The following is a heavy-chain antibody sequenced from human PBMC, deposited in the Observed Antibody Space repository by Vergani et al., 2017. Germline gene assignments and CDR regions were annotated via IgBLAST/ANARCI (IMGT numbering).Heavy chain of an antibody. D-gene: IGHD2-2*01. CDR3: ARGSSEVVPAVIAGLMDY. J-gene: IGHJ4*02. CDR1: GGTFSSYA. Sequence: QVQLVQSGAEVKKPGSSVKVSCKASGGTFSSYAISWVRQAPGQGLEWMGGIIPIFGTANYAQKFQGRVTITADESTSTAYMELSSLRSEDTAVYYCARGSSEVVPAVIAGLMDYWGQGTLVTVS. CDR2: IIPIFGTA. V-gene: IGHV1-69*01.